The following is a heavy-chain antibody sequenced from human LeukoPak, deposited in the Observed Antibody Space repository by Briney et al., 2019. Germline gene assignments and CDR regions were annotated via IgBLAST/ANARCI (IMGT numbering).Heavy chain of an antibody. CDR2: ITSRGRYI. D-gene: IGHD2/OR15-2a*01. Sequence: GGSLRLSCAASGFTFSSYSMNWVRQAPGKGLEWVSSITSRGRYIYYADSVKGRFTISRYNSENSLYLQMDRLTAEDTAVYYCTRKGSQWDFLVDYWGQGTRVAVSP. V-gene: IGHV3-21*01. CDR3: TRKGSQWDFLVDY. CDR1: GFTFSSYS. J-gene: IGHJ4*02.